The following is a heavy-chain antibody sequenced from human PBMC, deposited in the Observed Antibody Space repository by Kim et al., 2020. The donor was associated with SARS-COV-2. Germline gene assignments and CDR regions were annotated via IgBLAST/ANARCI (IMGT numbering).Heavy chain of an antibody. J-gene: IGHJ4*02. CDR1: GFTFSSYA. Sequence: GGSLRLSCAASGFTFSSYAMHWVRQAPGKGLEWVAVISYDGSNKYYADSVKGRFTISRDNSKNTLYLQMNSLRAEDTAVYYCARGYNSRFLEWLAHFDYWGQGTLVTVSS. D-gene: IGHD3-3*01. CDR3: ARGYNSRFLEWLAHFDY. CDR2: ISYDGSNK. V-gene: IGHV3-30-3*01.